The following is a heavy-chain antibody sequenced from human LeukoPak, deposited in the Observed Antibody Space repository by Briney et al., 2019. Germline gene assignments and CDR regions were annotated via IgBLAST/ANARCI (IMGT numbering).Heavy chain of an antibody. V-gene: IGHV4-39*01. CDR1: GGSISSSSYY. CDR2: IYYSGST. Sequence: SETLSLTCTVSGGSISSSSYYWGWIRQPPGKGLEWIGCIYYSGSTYYNPSLKSRVTISVDTSKNQFSLKLSSVTAADTAVYYCARQTGYDSMRWYYYYYTDVWGKGTTVTISS. D-gene: IGHD5-12*01. CDR3: ARQTGYDSMRWYYYYYTDV. J-gene: IGHJ6*03.